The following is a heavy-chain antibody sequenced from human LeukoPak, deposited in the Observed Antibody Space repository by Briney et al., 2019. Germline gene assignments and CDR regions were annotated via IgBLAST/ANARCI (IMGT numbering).Heavy chain of an antibody. Sequence: PGGSLRLSCAVSGFTSDDHAMYWVRQASGKGLEWVAGIMWRSGSTGYGDSVKGRFTISRDNAKKSLYLQMNGLRVEDTAFYYCTKDLTPGGADVWGQGTTVTVSS. CDR2: IMWRSGST. V-gene: IGHV3-9*02. D-gene: IGHD3-10*01. J-gene: IGHJ6*02. CDR1: GFTSDDHA. CDR3: TKDLTPGGADV.